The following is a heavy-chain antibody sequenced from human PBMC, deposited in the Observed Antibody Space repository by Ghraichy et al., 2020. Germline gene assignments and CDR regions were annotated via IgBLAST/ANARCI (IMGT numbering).Heavy chain of an antibody. CDR2: ISSSSSYI. CDR3: ARDHMITFGAFDY. Sequence: GGSLRLSCAASGFTFSSYSMNWVRQAPGKGLEWVSSISSSSSYIYYADSVKGRFTISRDNAKNSLYLQMNSLRAEDTAVYYCARDHMITFGAFDYWGQGTLVTVSS. V-gene: IGHV3-21*01. J-gene: IGHJ4*02. CDR1: GFTFSSYS. D-gene: IGHD3-16*01.